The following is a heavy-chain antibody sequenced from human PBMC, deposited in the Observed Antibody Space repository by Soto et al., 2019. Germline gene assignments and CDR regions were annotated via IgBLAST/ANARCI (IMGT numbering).Heavy chain of an antibody. Sequence: EVQLLECGGGLVQPGGSLRLSCAASGFTFSSYAMSWVRQAPGKGLEWVSAISGSGGSTYYADSVKGRFTISRDNSKNTLYLQMNCLRAEDTAVYYCAKDHSRGYCSSTSCYARAFDIWGQGTMVTVSS. CDR3: AKDHSRGYCSSTSCYARAFDI. V-gene: IGHV3-23*01. CDR1: GFTFSSYA. D-gene: IGHD2-2*01. J-gene: IGHJ3*02. CDR2: ISGSGGST.